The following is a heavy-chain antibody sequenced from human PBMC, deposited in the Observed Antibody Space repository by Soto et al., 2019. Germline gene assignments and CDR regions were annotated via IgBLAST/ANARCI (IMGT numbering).Heavy chain of an antibody. CDR1: GGTFSSFC. Sequence: GASVNVSCKPSGGTFSSFCISWVRQAPGQGLEWMGGIIPVFGRPDYAQRFRGRLTITADESTKTCYMELIDLGSEDTAVYYCAREGSGYNFWGQGTQVTVSS. V-gene: IGHV1-69*13. D-gene: IGHD5-12*01. J-gene: IGHJ1*01. CDR3: AREGSGYNF. CDR2: IIPVFGRP.